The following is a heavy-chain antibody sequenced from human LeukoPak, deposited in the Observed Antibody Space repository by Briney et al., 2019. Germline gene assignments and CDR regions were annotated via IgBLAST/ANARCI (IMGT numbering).Heavy chain of an antibody. CDR1: GYTFTSYG. CDR2: ISAYNGNT. CDR3: ARLQAYYYDSSGYSNWFDP. J-gene: IGHJ5*02. Sequence: ASVKVSCKASGYTFTSYGISWVRQAPGQGLEWMGWISAYNGNTNYAQKLQGRVTVTTDTSTSTAYMELRSLRSDDTAVYYCARLQAYYYDSSGYSNWFDPWGQGTLVTVSS. V-gene: IGHV1-18*01. D-gene: IGHD3-22*01.